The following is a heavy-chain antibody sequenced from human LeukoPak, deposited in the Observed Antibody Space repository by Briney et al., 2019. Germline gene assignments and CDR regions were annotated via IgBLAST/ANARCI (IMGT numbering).Heavy chain of an antibody. V-gene: IGHV3-23*01. J-gene: IGHJ4*02. CDR3: AKGDYGGDFRYFDY. CDR2: ISGSGGST. Sequence: GGSLRLSCAASGFTFSSYAMSWVRQAPGKGLEWVSAISGSGGSTYYADSVKGRFTISRDNSKNTLHLQMNSLRAEDTAVYYCAKGDYGGDFRYFDYWGQGTLVTVSS. CDR1: GFTFSSYA. D-gene: IGHD4-23*01.